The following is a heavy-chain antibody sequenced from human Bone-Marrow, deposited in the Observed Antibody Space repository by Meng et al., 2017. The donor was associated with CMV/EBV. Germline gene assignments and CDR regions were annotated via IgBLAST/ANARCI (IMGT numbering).Heavy chain of an antibody. CDR2: INPNSGGT. CDR3: ARVSGVLRFLEWSQMTEIYY. J-gene: IGHJ4*02. D-gene: IGHD3-3*01. V-gene: IGHV1-2*02. CDR1: GYTFTGYY. Sequence: ASVKVSCKASGYTFTGYYMHWVRQAPGQGLEWMGWINPNSGGTNYAQKFQGRVTMTRDTSISTAYMELSRLRSDDTAVYYCARVSGVLRFLEWSQMTEIYYWGQGTLVTVSS.